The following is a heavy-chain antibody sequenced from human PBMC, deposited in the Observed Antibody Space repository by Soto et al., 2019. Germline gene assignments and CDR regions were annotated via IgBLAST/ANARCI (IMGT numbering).Heavy chain of an antibody. CDR2: ILFDGNEK. Sequence: QVQLVESGGGVVRPGRSLRLSCSASGFIFSDYAMHWVRQAPGKGIEWVAAILFDGNEKYYADSVKVRLTIYRDNSKNTLNLQRNSLRAEYTAVYYCAKDGPPIISGSHWSYWAQGSLAPVSP. CDR3: AKDGPPIISGSHWSY. CDR1: GFIFSDYA. D-gene: IGHD1-26*01. J-gene: IGHJ4*02. V-gene: IGHV3-30*18.